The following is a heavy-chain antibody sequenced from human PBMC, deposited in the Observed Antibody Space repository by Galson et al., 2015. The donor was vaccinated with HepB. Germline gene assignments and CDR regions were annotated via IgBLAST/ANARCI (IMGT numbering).Heavy chain of an antibody. V-gene: IGHV4-34*01. D-gene: IGHD6-6*01. CDR2: INHSGST. CDR3: ARGFRWGAARSGGWFDP. J-gene: IGHJ5*02. Sequence: LSLTCAVYGGSFSGYYWSWIRQPPGKGLEWIGEINHSGSTNYNPSLKSRVTISVDTSKNQFSLKLSSVTAADTAVYYCARGFRWGAARSGGWFDPWGQGTLVTVSS. CDR1: GGSFSGYY.